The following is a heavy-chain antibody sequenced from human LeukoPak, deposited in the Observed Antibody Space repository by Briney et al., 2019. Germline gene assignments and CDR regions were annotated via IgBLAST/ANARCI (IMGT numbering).Heavy chain of an antibody. D-gene: IGHD2-15*01. CDR1: GGSISSYY. CDR3: ARGYCSGGSCYLPIFDY. V-gene: IGHV4-59*01. J-gene: IGHJ4*02. Sequence: SETLSLTCAVSGGSISSYYWSWIRQPPGKGLEWIGYIYYSGSTNYNPSLKSRVTISVDTSKNQFSLKLSSVTAADTAVYYCARGYCSGGSCYLPIFDYWGQGTLVTVSS. CDR2: IYYSGST.